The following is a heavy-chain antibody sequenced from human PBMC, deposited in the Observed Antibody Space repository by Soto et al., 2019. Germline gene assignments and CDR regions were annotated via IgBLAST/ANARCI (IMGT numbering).Heavy chain of an antibody. D-gene: IGHD2-2*01. Sequence: QVQLQESGPGLVKPSGTLSLTCAVSSGSISSSNWWSWVRQPPGKGLEWIGEIYHSVSTNYNPSRKSRDTISVDKSKHQFSLKQSSVTAADAAVYYCARGPDCSSTSCYFSYFDYWGQGTLVTVSS. V-gene: IGHV4-4*02. CDR2: IYHSVST. CDR1: SGSISSSNW. CDR3: ARGPDCSSTSCYFSYFDY. J-gene: IGHJ4*02.